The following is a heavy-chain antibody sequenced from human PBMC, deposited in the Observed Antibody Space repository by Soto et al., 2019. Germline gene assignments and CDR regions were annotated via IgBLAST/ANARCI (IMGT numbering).Heavy chain of an antibody. D-gene: IGHD3-9*01. Sequence: GGSLRLSCAASGFTFSSYGMHWVRQAPGKGLEWVAVIWYDGSNKYYADSVKGRFTISRDNSKNTLYLQMNSLRAEDTAVYYCARENYDILTGYYMRRWFDPWGQGTLVTVYS. J-gene: IGHJ5*02. CDR2: IWYDGSNK. CDR3: ARENYDILTGYYMRRWFDP. CDR1: GFTFSSYG. V-gene: IGHV3-33*01.